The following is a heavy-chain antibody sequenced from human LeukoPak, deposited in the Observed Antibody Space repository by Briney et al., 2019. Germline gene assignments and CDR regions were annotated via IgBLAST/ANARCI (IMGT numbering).Heavy chain of an antibody. V-gene: IGHV3-30-3*02. D-gene: IGHD5-18*01. CDR2: ISYDGSNT. J-gene: IGHJ3*02. CDR3: ARCPKGGFRYGWGALDI. Sequence: PRRSLRLSCAPSGFTPSSFATGWVRQAPGGGLGWVALISYDGSNTYYADSVKGRSTISRDNSKNTLYLQMDSLRAEDTAVYYCARCPKGGFRYGWGALDIWGQGAMVTVSS. CDR1: GFTPSSFA.